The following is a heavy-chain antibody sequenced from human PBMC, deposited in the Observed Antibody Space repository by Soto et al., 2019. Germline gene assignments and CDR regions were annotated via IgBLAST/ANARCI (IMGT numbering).Heavy chain of an antibody. D-gene: IGHD3-10*01. CDR2: VHHSWGS. J-gene: IGHJ6*02. Sequence: QVQLQESGPGLVKPSETLSLSCTVSGGSISSYYWSWFRQSPGKRMEWIGYVHHSWGSSYNPSLQDRGAISLDTSKSQFSLKVTSVTATDTAVYYCARQGFGPLHGLVDVWGQGTTVTVSS. V-gene: IGHV4-59*08. CDR3: ARQGFGPLHGLVDV. CDR1: GGSISSYY.